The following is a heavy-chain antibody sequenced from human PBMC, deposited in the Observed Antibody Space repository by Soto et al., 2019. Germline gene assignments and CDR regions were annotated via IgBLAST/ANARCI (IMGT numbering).Heavy chain of an antibody. D-gene: IGHD6-6*01. CDR3: ARRVQQLVRGGGGFDY. CDR1: GGSFSGYY. V-gene: IGHV4-34*01. J-gene: IGHJ4*02. Sequence: SETLSLTCAVYGGSFSGYYWSWIRQPPGKGLEWIGEINHSGSTNYNPSLKSRVTISVDTSKNQFSLKLSSVTAADTAVYYCARRVQQLVRGGGGFDYWGQGTLVTVSS. CDR2: INHSGST.